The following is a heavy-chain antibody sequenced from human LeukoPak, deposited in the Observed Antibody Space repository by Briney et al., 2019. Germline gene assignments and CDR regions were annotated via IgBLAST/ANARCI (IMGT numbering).Heavy chain of an antibody. D-gene: IGHD1-26*01. CDR2: INPNSGGT. V-gene: IGHV1-2*02. J-gene: IGHJ4*02. Sequence: ASVKVSCKASEYTFTGYYRHWVRQAPGQGLEWIGWINPNSGGTNYAQKLQGRVTMTRDTSISTAYMELSRLRSDDTAVYYCARGNWELLDFDYWGQGTLVTVSS. CDR3: ARGNWELLDFDY. CDR1: EYTFTGYY.